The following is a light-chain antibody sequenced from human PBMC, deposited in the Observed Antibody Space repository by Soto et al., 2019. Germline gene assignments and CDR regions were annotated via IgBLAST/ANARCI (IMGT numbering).Light chain of an antibody. J-gene: IGKJ2*01. V-gene: IGKV3-20*01. Sequence: EIVLTQSPGTLSLSPGEGATLSCRASQSVSSSSLAWYQQKPGQAPRLLIYGASNRATGTPDRFSGSGSGTDFTLTISGLEPEDFAVYHCQQYGSSQYTFGQGTKLEIK. CDR3: QQYGSSQYT. CDR2: GAS. CDR1: QSVSSSS.